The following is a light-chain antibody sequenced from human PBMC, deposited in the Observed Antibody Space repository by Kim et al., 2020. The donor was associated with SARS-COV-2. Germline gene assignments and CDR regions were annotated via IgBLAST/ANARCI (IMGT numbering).Light chain of an antibody. J-gene: IGKJ1*01. CDR2: AAS. Sequence: DIQMTQSPSSLSASVGDRVTITCRASQGIANHLAWYQQKPGKVPKLLIYAASTLHSGVPSRFSGSGSGTDFTLTISSLQPEDVATYYCQKYNIAPLTFGQGTKVDIK. CDR1: QGIANH. V-gene: IGKV1-27*01. CDR3: QKYNIAPLT.